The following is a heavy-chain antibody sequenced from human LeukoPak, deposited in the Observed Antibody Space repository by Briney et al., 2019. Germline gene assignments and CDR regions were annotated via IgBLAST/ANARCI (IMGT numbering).Heavy chain of an antibody. J-gene: IGHJ4*02. V-gene: IGHV3-53*01. D-gene: IGHD5-24*01. CDR3: AREGGRDGYNYLDY. Sequence: GGSLRLSCAASGFTLSSNYMSWVRQAPGKGLEWVSVIYSGGSTYYADSVKGRFTISRDNSKNTLYLQMNSLRAEDTAVYYCAREGGRDGYNYLDYWGQGTLVTVSS. CDR1: GFTLSSNY. CDR2: IYSGGST.